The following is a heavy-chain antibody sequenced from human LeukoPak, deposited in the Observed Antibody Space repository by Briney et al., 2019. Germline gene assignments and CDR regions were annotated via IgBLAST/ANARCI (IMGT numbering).Heavy chain of an antibody. CDR1: GGSISSSSYY. CDR2: IYYSGST. J-gene: IGHJ4*02. Sequence: SETLSLTCTVSGGSISSSSYYWGWIRQPPGKGLEWIGSIYYSGSTYYNPSLKSRVTISVDTSKNQFFLKPSSVTAADTAVYYCASEGAATPSLDYWGQGTLVTVSS. V-gene: IGHV4-39*01. CDR3: ASEGAATPSLDY. D-gene: IGHD2-15*01.